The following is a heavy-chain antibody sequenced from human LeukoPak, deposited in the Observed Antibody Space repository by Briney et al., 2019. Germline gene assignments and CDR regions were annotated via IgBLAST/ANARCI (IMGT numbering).Heavy chain of an antibody. Sequence: PSQTLSLTCTVSGDSISSGNYYWSWIRQPAGKGLEWIGRIYTSGSTNYNPSLKSRVTMSVDTSKNQFSLKLSSVTAADTAVYYCARDAGGFWSGYVDVWGKGTTVSVSS. CDR3: ARDAGGFWSGYVDV. D-gene: IGHD3-3*01. CDR1: GDSISSGNYY. J-gene: IGHJ6*03. V-gene: IGHV4-61*02. CDR2: IYTSGST.